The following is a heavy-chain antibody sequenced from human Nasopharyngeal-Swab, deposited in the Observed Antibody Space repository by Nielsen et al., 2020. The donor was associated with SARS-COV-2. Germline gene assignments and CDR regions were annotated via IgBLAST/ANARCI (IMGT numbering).Heavy chain of an antibody. CDR2: MNPNSGNT. Sequence: ASVKVSCKASGGTFSTYDINWVRQATGQGLEWMGWMNPNSGNTGYAQKFQGRVTMTRNTSISTAYMELSSLRSEDTAVYYCARAVPTGGSSGWFLPYYYYYMDVWGKGTTVTVSS. V-gene: IGHV1-8*02. J-gene: IGHJ6*03. CDR3: ARAVPTGGSSGWFLPYYYYYMDV. D-gene: IGHD6-19*01. CDR1: GGTFSTYD.